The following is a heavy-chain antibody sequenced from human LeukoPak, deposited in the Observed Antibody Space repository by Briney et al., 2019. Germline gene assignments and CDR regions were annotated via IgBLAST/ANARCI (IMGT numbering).Heavy chain of an antibody. CDR3: ARDRGYCSSTSCSDAFDI. V-gene: IGHV3-30*03. Sequence: GGSLRLSCAASGFTFSSYGIHWVRQAPGKGLEWVAAISYDGSNNYYADSVKGRFTISRDNSKNTLYLQMNSLRAEDTAVYYCARDRGYCSSTSCSDAFDIWGQGTMVTVSS. D-gene: IGHD2-2*01. CDR2: ISYDGSNN. J-gene: IGHJ3*02. CDR1: GFTFSSYG.